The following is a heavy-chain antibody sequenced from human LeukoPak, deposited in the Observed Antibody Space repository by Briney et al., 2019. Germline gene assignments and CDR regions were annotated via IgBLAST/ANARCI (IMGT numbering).Heavy chain of an antibody. J-gene: IGHJ4*02. CDR3: ARGVRFLEWLPHFDY. CDR1: GYTFTGYY. V-gene: IGHV1-2*02. D-gene: IGHD3-3*01. CDR2: INPNNGGT. Sequence: ASVKVSCKASGYTFTGYYMHWVRQAPGQGLEWMGWINPNNGGTNYAQKFQGRVTMTRDTSISTAYMELSRLRSDDTAVYYCARGVRFLEWLPHFDYWGQGTLVTVSS.